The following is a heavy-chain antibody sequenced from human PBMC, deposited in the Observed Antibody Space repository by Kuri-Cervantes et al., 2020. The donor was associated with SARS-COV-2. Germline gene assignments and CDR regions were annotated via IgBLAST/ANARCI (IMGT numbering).Heavy chain of an antibody. CDR1: GYTFTGYY. CDR3: AREPPPDAFDI. CDR2: INPNSGGT. V-gene: IGHV1-2*02. J-gene: IGHJ3*02. Sequence: ASVKVSCKASGYTFTGYYMHWVRQAPGQGLEWMGWINPNSGGTNYAQKFQGRVTMTTDTSTSTAYMELRSLRSDDTAVYYCAREPPPDAFDIWGQGTMVTVSS.